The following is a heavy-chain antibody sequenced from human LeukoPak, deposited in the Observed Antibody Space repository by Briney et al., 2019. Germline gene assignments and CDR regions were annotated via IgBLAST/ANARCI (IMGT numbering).Heavy chain of an antibody. CDR2: IYSSGSI. D-gene: IGHD3-16*01. Sequence: SETLSLTCTVSGGSISNYYWSWIRQPPGKGLGWIGYIYSSGSINYNPSLKSRVTISVDTSKNQFSLKLTSVTAADTAVYYCARSGTYYGTYMDVWGKGTTVTVSS. V-gene: IGHV4-4*09. CDR3: ARSGTYYGTYMDV. CDR1: GGSISNYY. J-gene: IGHJ6*03.